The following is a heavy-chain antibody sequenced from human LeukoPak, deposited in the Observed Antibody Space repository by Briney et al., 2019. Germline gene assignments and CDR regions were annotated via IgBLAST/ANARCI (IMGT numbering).Heavy chain of an antibody. J-gene: IGHJ3*02. CDR2: IYSGGST. V-gene: IGHV3-66*01. Sequence: PGGSLRLSCAASEFSVGSNYMTWVRQAPGKGLEWVSLIYSGGSTYYADSVKGRFTISRDNAKNSLYLQMNSLRAEDTAVYYCARDKTPGALDIWGQGTMVTVSS. CDR3: ARDKTPGALDI. CDR1: EFSVGSNY.